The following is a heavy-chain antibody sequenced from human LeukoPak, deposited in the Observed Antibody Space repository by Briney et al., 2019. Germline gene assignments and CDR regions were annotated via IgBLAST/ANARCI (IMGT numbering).Heavy chain of an antibody. Sequence: GRSLRLSCAASGFTFSSYGMHWVRQAPGKGLEWVALTWYDGSNKSYGDSVKGRFTISRDNSKNTLYLQMSGLRAEDTAVYYCARDQSLLYFDYWGQGTLVTVSS. CDR3: ARDQSLLYFDY. CDR2: TWYDGSNK. V-gene: IGHV3-33*01. CDR1: GFTFSSYG. J-gene: IGHJ4*02. D-gene: IGHD2-15*01.